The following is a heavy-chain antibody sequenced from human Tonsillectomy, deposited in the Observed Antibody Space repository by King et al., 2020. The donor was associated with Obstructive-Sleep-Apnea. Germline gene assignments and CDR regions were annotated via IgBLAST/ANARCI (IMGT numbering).Heavy chain of an antibody. D-gene: IGHD3-16*01. J-gene: IGHJ3*02. V-gene: IGHV3-9*01. Sequence: VQLVQSGGGLVQPGRSLRLSCAASGFSFDDYAMHWVRQGPGKGLEWVSGINWNSGNIGYADSVKGRFTISRDNAENSLYLQMNSLRAEDTALYYCVKDRAGGVPDAFDIWGQGTMVTVSS. CDR2: INWNSGNI. CDR1: GFSFDDYA. CDR3: VKDRAGGVPDAFDI.